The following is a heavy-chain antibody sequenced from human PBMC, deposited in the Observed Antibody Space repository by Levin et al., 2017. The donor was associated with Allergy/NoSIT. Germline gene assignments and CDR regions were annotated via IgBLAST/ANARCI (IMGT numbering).Heavy chain of an antibody. CDR3: AREVSGGYVYP. J-gene: IGHJ4*02. CDR2: ISADNGDT. V-gene: IGHV1-18*01. Sequence: ASVKVSCKASGYTFNRYGITWVRQAPGQGLAWMGWISADNGDTYLAQNFQGRVTMTTDTSTNTVHMEIRSLRSDDTAVYYCAREVSGGYVYPWGQGTLDTVSS. CDR1: GYTFNRYG. D-gene: IGHD5-12*01.